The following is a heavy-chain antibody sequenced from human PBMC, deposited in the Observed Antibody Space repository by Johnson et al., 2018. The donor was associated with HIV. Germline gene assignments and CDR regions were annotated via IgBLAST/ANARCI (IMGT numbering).Heavy chain of an antibody. D-gene: IGHD1-26*01. CDR2: IYSGGST. CDR3: AREGIVGATGPGPTLQDAFDI. Sequence: VQLVQSGGGLVQPGGSLRLSCAASGFTVSSNYMSWVRQAPGKGLEWVSVIYSGGSTYYADSVKGRFTISRDNSKNTLYLQMNSLRAEDTAVYYWAREGIVGATGPGPTLQDAFDIWGQGTMVTVSS. V-gene: IGHV3-66*02. J-gene: IGHJ3*02. CDR1: GFTVSSNY.